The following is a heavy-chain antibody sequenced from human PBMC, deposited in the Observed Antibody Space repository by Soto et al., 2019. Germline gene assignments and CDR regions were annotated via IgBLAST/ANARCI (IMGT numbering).Heavy chain of an antibody. V-gene: IGHV3-23*01. D-gene: IGHD4-17*01. CDR1: GFTFSTYA. J-gene: IGHJ3*02. CDR3: AHPRGYGVFDAYDI. Sequence: GGSLRLSCVASGFTFSTYAMSWVRQAPGKGLEWVSALTPSGGETYYADSVKGRFTISRDNSMNALYLQMNSLRIEDTAVYYCAHPRGYGVFDAYDIWGQGTMATVSS. CDR2: LTPSGGET.